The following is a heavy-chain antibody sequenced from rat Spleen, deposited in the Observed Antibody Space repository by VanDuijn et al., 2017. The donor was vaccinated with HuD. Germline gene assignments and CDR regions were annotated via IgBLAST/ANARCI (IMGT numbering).Heavy chain of an antibody. J-gene: IGHJ2*01. CDR1: GFTFSDYY. V-gene: IGHV5-29*01. CDR2: ISYDGSST. CDR3: ARQATLDY. D-gene: IGHD1-4*01. Sequence: EVQLVESDGGLVQPGRSLKLSCAASGFTFSDYYMAWVRQAPTKGLEWVATISYDGSSTYYRDSVKGRFTISRDNAKRTLYLQMNSLRSEDTATYYCARQATLDYWGQGVMVTVSS.